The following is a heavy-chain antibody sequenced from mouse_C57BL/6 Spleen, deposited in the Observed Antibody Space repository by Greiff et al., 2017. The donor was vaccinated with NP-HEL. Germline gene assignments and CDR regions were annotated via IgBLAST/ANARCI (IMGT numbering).Heavy chain of an antibody. CDR3: ARWGTTVGYFDV. CDR2: IYPGDGDT. V-gene: IGHV1-80*01. CDR1: GYAFSSYW. J-gene: IGHJ1*03. D-gene: IGHD1-1*01. Sequence: QVQLKESGAELVKPGASVKISCKASGYAFSSYWMNWVKQRPGKGLEWIGQIYPGDGDTNYNGKFKGKATLTADKSSSTAYMQLSSLTSEDSAVYFCARWGTTVGYFDVWGTGTTVTISS.